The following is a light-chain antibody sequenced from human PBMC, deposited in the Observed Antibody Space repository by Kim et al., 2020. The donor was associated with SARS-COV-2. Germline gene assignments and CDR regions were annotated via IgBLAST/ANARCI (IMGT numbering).Light chain of an antibody. J-gene: IGLJ1*01. CDR3: APWDDSLSGYV. V-gene: IGLV1-47*01. CDR1: SSTIGSDY. CDR2: RNN. Sequence: GXRVTISFSRSSSTIGSDYVYWYQQLPGTAPKLLISRNNQRPSGVPDRFSGSKSGTSASLAISGLRSEDEANYYCAPWDDSLSGYVFGTGTKVTVL.